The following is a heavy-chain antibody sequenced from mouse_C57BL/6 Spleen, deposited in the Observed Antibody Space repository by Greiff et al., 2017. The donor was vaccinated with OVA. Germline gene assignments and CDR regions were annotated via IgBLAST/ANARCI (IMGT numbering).Heavy chain of an antibody. D-gene: IGHD2-4*01. J-gene: IGHJ3*01. Sequence: EVKLEESGPELVKPGASVKISCKASGYTFTDYYMNWVRQSHGKSLEWIGDINPNNGGTSYNQKFKGKATLTVDKSSSTAYMELRSLTSEDSAVYYCARLGSYDYDGGFAYWGQGTLVTVSA. V-gene: IGHV1-26*01. CDR2: INPNNGGT. CDR1: GYTFTDYY. CDR3: ARLGSYDYDGGFAY.